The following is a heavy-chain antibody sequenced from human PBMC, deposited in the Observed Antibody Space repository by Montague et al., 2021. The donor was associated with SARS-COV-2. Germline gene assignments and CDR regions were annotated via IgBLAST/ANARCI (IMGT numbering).Heavy chain of an antibody. CDR2: IIHGRAT. D-gene: IGHD3-9*01. CDR3: ARAPTFYDVLTGHDSELDV. Sequence: SETLFLTCGVSGGPLSGYFWCWILQTPAKELQGMVEIIHGRATKYNPTLKSRATVSVDTSRNQFSLKLNSVTAADTGVYYCARAPTFYDVLTGHDSELDVWGRGTMVIVSS. V-gene: IGHV4-34*12. CDR1: GGPLSGYF. J-gene: IGHJ3*01.